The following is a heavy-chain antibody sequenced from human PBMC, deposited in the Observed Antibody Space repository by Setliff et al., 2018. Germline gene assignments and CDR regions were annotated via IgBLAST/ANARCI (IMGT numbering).Heavy chain of an antibody. J-gene: IGHJ6*02. D-gene: IGHD3-10*01. CDR1: GFTLTYFG. Sequence: ASVKVSCKASGFTLTYFGISWVRLAPGQGLEWMGWISGHNGKTMYAQKFQDRVVMTTDTDTGTAYMELRSLRFDDSAIYYCAKEPAVSLTEAVRRSYYDYALDVWGQGTTVT. CDR2: ISGHNGKT. V-gene: IGHV1-18*01. CDR3: AKEPAVSLTEAVRRSYYDYALDV.